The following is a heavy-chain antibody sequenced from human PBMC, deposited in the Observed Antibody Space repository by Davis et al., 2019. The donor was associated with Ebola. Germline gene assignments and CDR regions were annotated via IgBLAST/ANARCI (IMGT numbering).Heavy chain of an antibody. CDR1: GGSIISSSSY. Sequence: MPSETLSLTCTVSGGSIISSSSYWGWIRQPPRKGLEWIGSIYYSGITYYNPSLKSRVTISVDTSKNQFSLKLTSVTAADTAVYYCARGGAQTYHYGSGKYSFVYYFDYWGQGILVTVSS. CDR3: ARGGAQTYHYGSGKYSFVYYFDY. D-gene: IGHD3-10*01. V-gene: IGHV4-39*01. CDR2: IYYSGIT. J-gene: IGHJ4*02.